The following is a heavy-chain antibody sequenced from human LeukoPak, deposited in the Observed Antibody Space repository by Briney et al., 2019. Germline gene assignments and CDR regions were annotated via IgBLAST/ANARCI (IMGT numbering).Heavy chain of an antibody. CDR1: GGSISGYH. Sequence: PSETLSLTCTVTGGSISGYHWNWIRQSPGKGLEWISNIFYTGNTDYNPSLKSRVTISINTSKNEISLILSSVTAADTAVYYCARDHGYSSTQPFDYWGQGTLVTVSS. J-gene: IGHJ4*02. D-gene: IGHD6-13*01. CDR3: ARDHGYSSTQPFDY. V-gene: IGHV4-59*12. CDR2: IFYTGNT.